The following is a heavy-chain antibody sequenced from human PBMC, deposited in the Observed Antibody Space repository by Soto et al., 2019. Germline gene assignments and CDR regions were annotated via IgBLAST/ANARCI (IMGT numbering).Heavy chain of an antibody. Sequence: EVQLLESGGGLEQPGGSLRLSCAASGFTFSSSPMSWVRQAPGKGLEWVSSISTSGGSTYYADSVKGRFTISRDNSKNTLYLQMNSLGAEDTALYYCGNIAVSGFWYFDLWGRGTLVTVSS. CDR2: ISTSGGST. V-gene: IGHV3-23*01. J-gene: IGHJ2*01. CDR3: GNIAVSGFWYFDL. D-gene: IGHD6-19*01. CDR1: GFTFSSSP.